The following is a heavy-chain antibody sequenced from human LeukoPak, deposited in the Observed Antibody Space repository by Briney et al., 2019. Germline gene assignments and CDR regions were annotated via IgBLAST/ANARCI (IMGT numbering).Heavy chain of an antibody. D-gene: IGHD3-10*01. J-gene: IGHJ6*02. CDR3: ARPPRVRGKLDYYGMDV. CDR1: GGSISSSSYY. Sequence: SETLSLTCTVSGGSISSSSYYWGWIRQPPGEGLEWIGSIYYSGSTYYNPSLKSRVTISVDTSKNQFSLKLSSVTAADTAVYYCARPPRVRGKLDYYGMDVWGQGTTVTVSS. CDR2: IYYSGST. V-gene: IGHV4-39*01.